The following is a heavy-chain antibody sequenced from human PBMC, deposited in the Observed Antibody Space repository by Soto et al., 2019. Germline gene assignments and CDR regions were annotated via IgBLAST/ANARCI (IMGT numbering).Heavy chain of an antibody. Sequence: ETLSLTCAVSGYSISSGYYWGWIRQPPGKGLEWIGSIYHSGSTYYNPSLKSRVTISVDTSKNQFSLRAEDTAVYYCARDRYPNYPPDAFDIWGQGTLVTVSS. CDR2: IYHSGST. CDR1: GYSISSGYY. V-gene: IGHV4-38-2*02. CDR3: ARDRYPNYPPDAFDI. J-gene: IGHJ3*02. D-gene: IGHD4-4*01.